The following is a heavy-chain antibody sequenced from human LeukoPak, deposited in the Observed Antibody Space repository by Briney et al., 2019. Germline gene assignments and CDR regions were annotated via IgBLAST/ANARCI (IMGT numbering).Heavy chain of an antibody. Sequence: GGSLRLSCAASGFTFSAYGMQWVRQAPGKGLEWVAFIRYDGSNKYYADSVKGRFTISRDNPKNTLYLQMNSLRPEDTAVYYCAKGVHSSGCPNWFDPWGQGTLVTVSS. V-gene: IGHV3-30*02. CDR2: IRYDGSNK. D-gene: IGHD6-19*01. CDR1: GFTFSAYG. CDR3: AKGVHSSGCPNWFDP. J-gene: IGHJ5*02.